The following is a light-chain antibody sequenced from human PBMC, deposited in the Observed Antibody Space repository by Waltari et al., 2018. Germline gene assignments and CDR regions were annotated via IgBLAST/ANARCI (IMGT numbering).Light chain of an antibody. Sequence: SSVLTQAPSVSVAPGQTATVTCGGDNIGGRSVHWYQQRPGRAPVLVVYLDSDRPSGIRDRFSGSKSGNAATLTISRVEAGDEADYYCHVWDGKTVMFGGGTKLTVL. CDR1: NIGGRS. J-gene: IGLJ3*02. V-gene: IGLV3-21*02. CDR2: LDS. CDR3: HVWDGKTVM.